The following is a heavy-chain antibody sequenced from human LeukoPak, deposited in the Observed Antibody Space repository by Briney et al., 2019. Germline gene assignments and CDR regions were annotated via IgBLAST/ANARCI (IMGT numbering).Heavy chain of an antibody. V-gene: IGHV1-24*01. CDR3: ARGFNPPPFESVPNWFDP. D-gene: IGHD1-14*01. CDR1: GYTLTELS. J-gene: IGHJ5*02. CDR2: FDPEDGET. Sequence: ASVKVSCKVSGYTLTELSMHWVRQAPGKGLEWMGGFDPEDGETIYAQKFQGRVTMTEDTSTDTAYMELSSLRSEDTAVYYYARGFNPPPFESVPNWFDPWGQGTLVTVSS.